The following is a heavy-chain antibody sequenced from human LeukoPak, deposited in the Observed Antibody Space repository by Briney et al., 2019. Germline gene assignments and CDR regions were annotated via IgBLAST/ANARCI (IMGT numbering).Heavy chain of an antibody. D-gene: IGHD3-22*01. CDR2: ISSSSYI. Sequence: GGSLRLSCAASGFTFSSYSMNWVRQAPGKGLEWVSSISSSSYIYYTDSVKGRFTISRDNAKNSLYLQMNSLRAEDTAVYYCARDPYYYDSSGYYDGYFQHWGQGTLVTVSS. CDR3: ARDPYYYDSSGYYDGYFQH. CDR1: GFTFSSYS. J-gene: IGHJ1*01. V-gene: IGHV3-21*01.